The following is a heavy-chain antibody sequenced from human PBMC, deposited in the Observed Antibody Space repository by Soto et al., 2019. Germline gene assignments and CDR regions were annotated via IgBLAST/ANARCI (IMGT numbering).Heavy chain of an antibody. J-gene: IGHJ3*02. CDR2: INPNRGGT. Sequence: QVQLVQSGAEVKKPGASVKVSCKASGYTFTGSYMHWVRQAPGQGLEWMGGINPNRGGTNYAQQFQGWVTMTRDTSISTDYMELSRLRSDDTAGYYCVRCSGGRCYGDDAFDIWGQGTKVTVSS. CDR1: GYTFTGSY. CDR3: VRCSGGRCYGDDAFDI. D-gene: IGHD2-15*01. V-gene: IGHV1-2*04.